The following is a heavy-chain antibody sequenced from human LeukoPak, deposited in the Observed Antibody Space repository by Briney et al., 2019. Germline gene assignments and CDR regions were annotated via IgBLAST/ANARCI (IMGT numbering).Heavy chain of an antibody. J-gene: IGHJ4*02. D-gene: IGHD3-22*01. CDR3: ARGGVYYDT. Sequence: SETLSLTCTVSGGSISSGGYYWSWIRQHPGTGLEWIGYISYSGGTYYNPSLMSRVTISVDTAKSQFSLKLSSVTAAHTAVYYCARGGVYYDTWGQGSLVTVSS. CDR2: ISYSGGT. CDR1: GGSISSGGYY. V-gene: IGHV4-31*03.